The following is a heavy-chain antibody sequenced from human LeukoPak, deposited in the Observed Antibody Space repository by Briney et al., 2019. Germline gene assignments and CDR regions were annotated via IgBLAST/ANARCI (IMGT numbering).Heavy chain of an antibody. J-gene: IGHJ6*03. V-gene: IGHV1-69*06. CDR3: ARSGCSGGSSHRYYYYYYMDV. Sequence: SVKVSCKASGGTFSSYAISWVRQAPGQGLEWMGGIIPIFGTANYAQKFQGRVTITADKSTSTAYMELSSLRSKDTAVYYCARSGCSGGSSHRYYYYYYMDVWGKGTTVTVSS. D-gene: IGHD2-15*01. CDR1: GGTFSSYA. CDR2: IIPIFGTA.